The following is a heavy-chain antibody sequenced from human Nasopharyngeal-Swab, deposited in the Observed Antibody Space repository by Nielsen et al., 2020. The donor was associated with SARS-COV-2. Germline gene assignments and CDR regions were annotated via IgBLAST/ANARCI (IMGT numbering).Heavy chain of an antibody. Sequence: GESPKTPRAALGFPLRNAWMSLVRQAPGKGLEWVGRIKSKSDGGTTDYAAPVEGRFTISRDDSKNTLYLQMNSLKTEDTAVYYCTTDLRYYDSSGTIDYWGQGTLVTVSS. V-gene: IGHV3-15*01. J-gene: IGHJ4*02. CDR1: GFPLRNAW. D-gene: IGHD3-22*01. CDR2: IKSKSDGGTT. CDR3: TTDLRYYDSSGTIDY.